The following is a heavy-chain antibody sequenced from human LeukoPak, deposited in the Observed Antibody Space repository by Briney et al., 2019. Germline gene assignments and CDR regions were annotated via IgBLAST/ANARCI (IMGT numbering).Heavy chain of an antibody. CDR3: ARETMVRFDP. CDR1: GGSISTSNYY. CDR2: IFYSGST. V-gene: IGHV4-39*07. D-gene: IGHD3-10*01. J-gene: IGHJ5*02. Sequence: SETLSLTCTVSGGSISTSNYYWGWIRQPPGKGLEWIGNIFYSGSTYYSPSLKSRVTISVDTSKNQFSLKLSSVTAADTAVYYCARETMVRFDPWGQGTLVTVSS.